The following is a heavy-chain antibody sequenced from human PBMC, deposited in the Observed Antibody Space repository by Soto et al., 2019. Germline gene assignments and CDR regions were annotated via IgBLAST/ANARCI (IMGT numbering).Heavy chain of an antibody. Sequence: QLHLVQSGAVVKKPGASVTVSCSASGYPVTAYYMHWVRQAPGRGLEWMGGITPATGAAKYTQTFQGRVTMTRDPSTGTGFMGLGGRASGDPAGFYCAGGGGGGVAGSAAFDMWGQGTLVTVSS. D-gene: IGHD6-19*01. CDR3: AGGGGGGVAGSAAFDM. J-gene: IGHJ3*02. CDR1: GYPVTAYY. V-gene: IGHV1-2*02. CDR2: ITPATGAA.